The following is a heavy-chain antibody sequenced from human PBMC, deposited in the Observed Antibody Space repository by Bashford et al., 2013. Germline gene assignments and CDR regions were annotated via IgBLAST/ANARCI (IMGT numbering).Heavy chain of an antibody. D-gene: IGHD3-22*01. CDR2: XFPGDSDT. CDR3: ARRGFDTSGYYSYFDY. Sequence: WVRQMPGKGLEWMAIXFPGDSDTRYSPSFHGQVTISADKSISTAYLQWSSLKASDTAVYYCARRGFDTSGYYSYFDYWGQGALVTVSS. J-gene: IGHJ4*02. V-gene: IGHV5-51*01.